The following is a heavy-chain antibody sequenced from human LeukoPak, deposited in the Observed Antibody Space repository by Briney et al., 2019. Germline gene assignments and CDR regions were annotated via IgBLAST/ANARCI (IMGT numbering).Heavy chain of an antibody. V-gene: IGHV3-23*01. D-gene: IGHD4-17*01. CDR2: ISGSGGST. Sequence: GSLRLSCAAAGFTFSNYAMTWVRQAPGRGLEWVSSISGSGGSTYYADSVKGRFTISRDNSKNTLYLQMNSLRAEDTAVYYCAKDPRYGEIGYWGQGTLVTVSS. J-gene: IGHJ4*02. CDR3: AKDPRYGEIGY. CDR1: GFTFSNYA.